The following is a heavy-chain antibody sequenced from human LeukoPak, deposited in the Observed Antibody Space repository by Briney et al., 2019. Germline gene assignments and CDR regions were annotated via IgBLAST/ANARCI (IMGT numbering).Heavy chain of an antibody. CDR3: AKVPYDSSGYLTFYYYYYYGMDV. V-gene: IGHV3-30*18. CDR1: GXTFSSYG. J-gene: IGHJ6*02. CDR2: ISYDGSNK. Sequence: PGRSLRLSCAASGXTFSSYGMHWVRQAPGKGQEWVAVISYDGSNKYYADSVKGRFTISRDNSKNTLYLQMNSLRAEDTAVYYCAKVPYDSSGYLTFYYYYYYGMDVWGQGTTVTVSS. D-gene: IGHD3-22*01.